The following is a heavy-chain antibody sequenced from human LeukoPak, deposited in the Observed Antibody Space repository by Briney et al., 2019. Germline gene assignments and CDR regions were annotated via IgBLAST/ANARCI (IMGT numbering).Heavy chain of an antibody. V-gene: IGHV4-34*01. CDR1: GGSFSGYY. CDR3: ARGGYSYGYRQYFQH. Sequence: PSETLSPTCAVYGGSFSGYYWSWLRQPPGKGLEWIGEINHSGSTNYNPSLKSRVTISVDTSKNQFSLKLSSVTAADTAVYYCARGGYSYGYRQYFQHWGQGTLVTVSS. D-gene: IGHD5-18*01. CDR2: INHSGST. J-gene: IGHJ1*01.